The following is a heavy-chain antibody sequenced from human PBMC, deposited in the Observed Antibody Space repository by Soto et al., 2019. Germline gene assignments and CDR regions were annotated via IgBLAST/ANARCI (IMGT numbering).Heavy chain of an antibody. CDR2: IWYDGSNE. V-gene: IGHV3-33*01. J-gene: IGHJ4*02. Sequence: QVHLVESGGGVVQPGRSLRLSCAASGFTFSHYGMHWVRQAPGKGLEWVAAIWYDGSNEYYADSVKGRFTISRDNSKNTRYLQMNSLRAEDTAGYYCASNRGTEIDYWGQGTLVTVSS. D-gene: IGHD2-15*01. CDR1: GFTFSHYG. CDR3: ASNRGTEIDY.